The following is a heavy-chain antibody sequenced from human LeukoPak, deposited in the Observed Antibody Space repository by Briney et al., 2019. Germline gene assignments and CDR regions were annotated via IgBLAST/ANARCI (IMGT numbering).Heavy chain of an antibody. CDR1: GFTFSSYS. D-gene: IGHD6-13*01. CDR2: ISSSSSYI. Sequence: PGGSLRLSFAASGFTFSSYSMNWVRQAPGKGLEWVSSISSSSSYIYYADSVKGRFTISRDNAKNSLYLQMNSLRAEDTAVYYCASGGIAAAGTNFFWGQGTLVTVSS. CDR3: ASGGIAAAGTNFF. V-gene: IGHV3-21*01. J-gene: IGHJ4*02.